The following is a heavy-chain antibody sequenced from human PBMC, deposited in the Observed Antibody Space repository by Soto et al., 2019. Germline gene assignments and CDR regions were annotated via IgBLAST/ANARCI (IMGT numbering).Heavy chain of an antibody. V-gene: IGHV3-30-3*01. J-gene: IGHJ4*02. CDR3: ARDYKDIVLMVYAQYYFDD. CDR1: GFTFSSYA. Sequence: GGSLRLSCAASGFTFSSYAMHWVRQAPGKGLEWVAVISYDGSNKYYADSVKGRFTISRDNSKNTLYLQMNSLRAEDTAVYYCARDYKDIVLMVYAQYYFDDWGQGTLVTVSS. D-gene: IGHD2-8*01. CDR2: ISYDGSNK.